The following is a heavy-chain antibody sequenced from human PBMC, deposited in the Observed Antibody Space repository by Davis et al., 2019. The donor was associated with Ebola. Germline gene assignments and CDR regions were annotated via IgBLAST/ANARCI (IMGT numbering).Heavy chain of an antibody. J-gene: IGHJ6*04. V-gene: IGHV6-1*01. CDR2: TYYYRSNWNN. CDR3: TRGWLRGGMDV. D-gene: IGHD5-12*01. Sequence: HSQTLSLTCAISGDSVSSGGWNWITQTPSRGLEWLGRTYYYRSNWNNDYAASVKSRISVNSDTSKHQFSLQVNSVTPDDTAVYYCTRGWLRGGMDVWGKGTMVTVSS. CDR1: GDSVSSGG.